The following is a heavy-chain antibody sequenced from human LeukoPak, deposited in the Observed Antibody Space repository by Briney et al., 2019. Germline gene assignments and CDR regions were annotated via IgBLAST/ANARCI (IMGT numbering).Heavy chain of an antibody. Sequence: GGSLRLSCAASGFTFSNAWMSWVRQAPGKGLEWVRRIKSKTDGGTTDYAAPVKGRFTISRDDSKNTLYLQMNSLKTEDTAVYYFTTWANTAMVLYYFDYCGQGTLVTVSS. V-gene: IGHV3-15*01. CDR1: GFTFSNAW. CDR3: TTWANTAMVLYYFDY. D-gene: IGHD5-18*01. J-gene: IGHJ4*02. CDR2: IKSKTDGGTT.